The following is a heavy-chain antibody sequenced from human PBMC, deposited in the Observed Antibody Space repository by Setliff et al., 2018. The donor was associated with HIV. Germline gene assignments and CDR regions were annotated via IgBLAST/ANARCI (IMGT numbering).Heavy chain of an antibody. CDR3: ARDAGPHYGSGPPLEY. Sequence: SETLSLTCTVSGGSISRYYWSWIRQPAGKGLEWIGRIYPSGNINYNPPLKSRLTMSIDTSKNQFSLKLSSVTATDTAVYYCARDAGPHYGSGPPLEYWGQGIQVTVSS. CDR2: IYPSGNI. D-gene: IGHD3-10*01. J-gene: IGHJ4*02. CDR1: GGSISRYY. V-gene: IGHV4-4*07.